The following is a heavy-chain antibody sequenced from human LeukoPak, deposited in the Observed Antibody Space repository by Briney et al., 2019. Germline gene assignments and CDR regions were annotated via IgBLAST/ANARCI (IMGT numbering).Heavy chain of an antibody. V-gene: IGHV3-48*01. CDR2: ISSSSSTI. CDR3: ARERSGYYMNWFDP. D-gene: IGHD3-3*01. CDR1: GFTFSSYS. J-gene: IGHJ5*02. Sequence: GGSLRLSCAASGFTFSSYSMNWVRQAPGKGLEWVSYISSSSSTIYYADSVKGRFTISRDNAKNSLYLQMNSLRAEDTAVYYCARERSGYYMNWFDPWGQGTLVTVSS.